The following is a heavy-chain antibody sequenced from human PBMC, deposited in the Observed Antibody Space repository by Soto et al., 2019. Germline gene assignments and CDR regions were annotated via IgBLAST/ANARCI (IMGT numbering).Heavy chain of an antibody. D-gene: IGHD2-2*01. Sequence: SQTLSLTCAISGDSVSSSSVTWNWIRQSPSRGLEWLGRTYYRSKWYNDYAESVKSRITINPDTSKNQFSLQLNSVTPEDTAVYYCARASMTPAATIRYYYYGMDVWGQGTTVTVSS. CDR3: ARASMTPAATIRYYYYGMDV. V-gene: IGHV6-1*01. CDR1: GDSVSSSSVT. CDR2: TYYRSKWYN. J-gene: IGHJ6*02.